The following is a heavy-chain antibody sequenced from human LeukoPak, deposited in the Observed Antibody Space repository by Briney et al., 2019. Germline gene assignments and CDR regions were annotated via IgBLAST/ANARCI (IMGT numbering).Heavy chain of an antibody. CDR2: INQDGSAK. Sequence: PGGSLRLSCAASGFTFTAYWMNWVRQAPGKGLEWVANINQDGSAKYHVDSVKGRFTISRDNAKNSLYLQMNSLRAEDTAVYYCARDSPYGTAGYWGQGTLVTVSS. J-gene: IGHJ4*02. V-gene: IGHV3-7*01. CDR1: GFTFTAYW. CDR3: ARDSPYGTAGY. D-gene: IGHD2-8*02.